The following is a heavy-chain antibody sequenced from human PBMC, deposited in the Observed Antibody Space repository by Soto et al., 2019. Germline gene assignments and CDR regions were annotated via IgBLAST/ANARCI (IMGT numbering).Heavy chain of an antibody. CDR2: ARDKGNSYST. J-gene: IGHJ4*02. V-gene: IGHV3-72*01. Sequence: EVQLVESGGGLVQPGGSLRLSCAGSGFTFSDYYIDWVRQAPGKGLEWVGSARDKGNSYSTDYAASVKGRFTISRDSSKNSLFLQMNSLKTEDTALYYCTRSITGTTSSDYWGQGTRVTVSS. D-gene: IGHD1-7*01. CDR3: TRSITGTTSSDY. CDR1: GFTFSDYY.